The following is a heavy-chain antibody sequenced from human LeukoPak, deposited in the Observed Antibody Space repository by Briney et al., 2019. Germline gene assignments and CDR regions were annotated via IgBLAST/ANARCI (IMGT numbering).Heavy chain of an antibody. CDR3: ARSALGYCTNGVCYLPVNY. J-gene: IGHJ4*02. Sequence: GASVKVSCKASGYTFTSYDINWVRQATGQGLEWMGWISAYNGNTNYAQKLQGRVTMTTDTSTSTAYMELRSLRSDDTAVYYCARSALGYCTNGVCYLPVNYWGQGTLVTVSS. CDR1: GYTFTSYD. D-gene: IGHD2-8*01. V-gene: IGHV1-18*01. CDR2: ISAYNGNT.